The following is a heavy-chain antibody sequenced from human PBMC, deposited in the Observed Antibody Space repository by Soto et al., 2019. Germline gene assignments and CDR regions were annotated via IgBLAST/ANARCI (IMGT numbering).Heavy chain of an antibody. CDR1: EFPFSRYG. V-gene: IGHV3-30*18. J-gene: IGHJ4*02. CDR3: AKAIEKGLGYFDY. Sequence: PGVSLRLSCAASEFPFSRYGMHWVRQAPGKGLEWVAVISYDGSNKYYADSVKGRFTISRDNSKNTLYLQMNSLRAEDTAVYYCAKAIEKGLGYFDYWGQGTLVTGS. CDR2: ISYDGSNK.